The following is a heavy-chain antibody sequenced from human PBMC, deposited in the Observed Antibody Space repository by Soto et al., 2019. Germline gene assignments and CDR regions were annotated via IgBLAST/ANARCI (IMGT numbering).Heavy chain of an antibody. Sequence: LRLSCVASGFTFRDYGMHWVRQAPGKGLEWVAGISHHGLKEHYADSVKGRFTISRDNSKKTVYLQLNSLRGDDTAVYYCAKDWVGGSNKYYFEYWGQGTLVTVSS. CDR1: GFTFRDYG. CDR2: ISHHGLKE. V-gene: IGHV3-30*18. J-gene: IGHJ4*02. D-gene: IGHD1-26*01. CDR3: AKDWVGGSNKYYFEY.